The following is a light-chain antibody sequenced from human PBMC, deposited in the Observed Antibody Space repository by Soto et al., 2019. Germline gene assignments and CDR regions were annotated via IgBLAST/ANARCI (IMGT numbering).Light chain of an antibody. J-gene: IGKJ4*01. CDR2: AAS. CDR3: QQSYSTPLT. CDR1: QSMNTF. V-gene: IGKV1-39*01. Sequence: DIQMTQSPSSLSAYVGDRVTITCRASQSMNTFINWYQQKPGKAPKLLIYAASSLQSGVPSRFSGSGSGTDFTLTISSLQPEDFATYYCQQSYSTPLTFGGGTKVEIK.